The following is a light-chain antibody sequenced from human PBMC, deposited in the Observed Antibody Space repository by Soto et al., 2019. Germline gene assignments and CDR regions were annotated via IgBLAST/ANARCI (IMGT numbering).Light chain of an antibody. Sequence: DIVMTQTPPSPPVTLGQPASISCRASQSLIHGDGNTYLSWLQQTPGQPPRLLIYKISNRFSGVPDRFSGSGAGTDFTLKISSVEAEDVGVYYCMQDTQCLMYTFGQGTKVEIK. CDR2: KIS. CDR3: MQDTQCLMYT. CDR1: QSLIHGDGNTY. V-gene: IGKV2-24*01. J-gene: IGKJ2*01.